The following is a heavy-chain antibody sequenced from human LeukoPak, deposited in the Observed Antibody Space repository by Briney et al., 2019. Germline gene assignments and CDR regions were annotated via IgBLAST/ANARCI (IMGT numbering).Heavy chain of an antibody. CDR1: GGSISSYY. CDR2: IYYSGST. V-gene: IGHV4-59*12. D-gene: IGHD2-2*01. CDR3: ARGRYCSSTSCRNWFDP. Sequence: PSETLSLTCTVSGGSISSYYWSWIRQPPGKGLEWIGYIYYSGSTNYNPSLKSRVTISVDTSKNQFSLKLSSVTAADTAVYYCARGRYCSSTSCRNWFDPWGQGTLVTVSS. J-gene: IGHJ5*02.